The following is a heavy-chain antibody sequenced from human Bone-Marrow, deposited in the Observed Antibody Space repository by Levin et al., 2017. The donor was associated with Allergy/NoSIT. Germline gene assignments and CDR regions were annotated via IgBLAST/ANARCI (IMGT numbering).Heavy chain of an antibody. CDR2: IRRKSYNYST. Sequence: GGSLRLSCATSGFIFSDSALHWVRQGPGKGLEWIGRIRRKSYNYSTAFPSSLQGRFTISRDDSKNTAYLQMNSLTIDDTAVYYCARPQGGGDLYDLDGWGQGTTVTVSS. CDR3: ARPQGGGDLYDLDG. D-gene: IGHD1-1*01. CDR1: GFIFSDSA. J-gene: IGHJ6*02. V-gene: IGHV3-73*01.